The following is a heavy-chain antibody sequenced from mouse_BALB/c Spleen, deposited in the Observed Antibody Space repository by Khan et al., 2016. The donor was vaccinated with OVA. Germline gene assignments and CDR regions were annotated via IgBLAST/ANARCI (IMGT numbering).Heavy chain of an antibody. CDR2: IFPGNSDT. Sequence: VQLQQSGTVLARPGASVKMSCKASGYNFTSFWMHWVKQRPGQGLEWIGGIFPGNSDTSYNQKFKGKAKLTAVTSASTAYMELSSLTNEDSAVYYCTRGGYGSFAYWGQGTLVTVSA. CDR3: TRGGYGSFAY. CDR1: GYNFTSFW. D-gene: IGHD1-2*01. V-gene: IGHV1-5*01. J-gene: IGHJ3*01.